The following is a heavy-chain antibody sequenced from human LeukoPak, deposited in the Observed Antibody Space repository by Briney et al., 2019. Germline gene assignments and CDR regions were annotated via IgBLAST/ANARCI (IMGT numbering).Heavy chain of an antibody. V-gene: IGHV3-21*01. CDR3: AREEDGSGSYYSAFDY. J-gene: IGHJ4*02. Sequence: SGGSLRLSCAASGFTFSSYSMNWVRQAPGKGLEWVSSISSSSSYIYYADSVKGRFTISRDNAKNSLYLQMNSLRAEDTAVYYCAREEDGSGSYYSAFDYWGQGTLVTVSS. D-gene: IGHD3-10*01. CDR2: ISSSSSYI. CDR1: GFTFSSYS.